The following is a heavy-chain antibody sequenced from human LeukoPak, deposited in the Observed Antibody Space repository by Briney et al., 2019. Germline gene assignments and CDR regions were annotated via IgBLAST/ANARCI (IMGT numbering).Heavy chain of an antibody. Sequence: SDTLSLTCAVSGYSISSDNWWGWIRQPPGKGLEWIGYIYYCGSTYYNPSLKSRVTMSVDTSKNQFSLKLSSVTAVDTAVYYCAKKIAAAAWFDPWGQGTLVTVSS. CDR3: AKKIAAAAWFDP. V-gene: IGHV4-28*01. CDR2: IYYCGST. CDR1: GYSISSDNW. D-gene: IGHD6-13*01. J-gene: IGHJ5*02.